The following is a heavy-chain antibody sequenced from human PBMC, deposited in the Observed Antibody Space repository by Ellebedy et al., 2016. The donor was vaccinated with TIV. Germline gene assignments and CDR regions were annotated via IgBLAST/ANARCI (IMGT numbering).Heavy chain of an antibody. D-gene: IGHD5-12*01. CDR1: GFTFTNTW. V-gene: IGHV3-15*01. Sequence: GESLKISXAASGFTFTNTWMTWVRQAPGKGLEWVGRIKSKTEAVTTDYGAPVKGRFTISRDDSKNTLYLQMNSLKIEDTAVYYCTSAGYWEYDYWGQGTLVTVSS. CDR3: TSAGYWEYDY. CDR2: IKSKTEAVTT. J-gene: IGHJ4*02.